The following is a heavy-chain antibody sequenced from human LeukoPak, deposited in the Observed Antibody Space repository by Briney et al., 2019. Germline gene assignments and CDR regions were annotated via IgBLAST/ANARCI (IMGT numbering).Heavy chain of an antibody. CDR1: GFTFSDYY. D-gene: IGHD2-2*01. V-gene: IGHV3-11*01. CDR3: ARHCSSTSCYDY. J-gene: IGHJ4*02. Sequence: GGSLRLSCAASGFTFSDYYMSWIRQAPGKGLEWVSYISSSGSTIYYADSVKGRSTISRDNAKNSLYLQMNSLRAEDTAVYYCARHCSSTSCYDYWGQGTLVTVSS. CDR2: ISSSGSTI.